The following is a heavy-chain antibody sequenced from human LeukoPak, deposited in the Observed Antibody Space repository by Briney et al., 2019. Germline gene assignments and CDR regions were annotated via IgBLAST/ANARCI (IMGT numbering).Heavy chain of an antibody. Sequence: SETLSLTCTVSGGSISSSSYYWGWIRQPPGKGLEWIGYIYYSGSTYYNPSLKSRVTISVDTSKNQFSLKLSSVTAADTAVYYCARENHYDFWTSYGMDVWGQGTTVTVSS. CDR1: GGSISSSSYY. CDR2: IYYSGST. V-gene: IGHV4-30-4*08. J-gene: IGHJ6*02. D-gene: IGHD3-3*01. CDR3: ARENHYDFWTSYGMDV.